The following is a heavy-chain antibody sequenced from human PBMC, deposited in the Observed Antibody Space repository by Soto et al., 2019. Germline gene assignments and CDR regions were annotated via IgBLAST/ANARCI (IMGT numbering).Heavy chain of an antibody. D-gene: IGHD3-16*02. V-gene: IGHV4-34*01. CDR3: ARNGLYDYVWGSYRPLSNWFDP. J-gene: IGHJ5*02. CDR1: GGSFSGYY. CDR2: INHSGST. Sequence: TSETLSLTCAVYGGSFSGYYWSWIRQPPGKGLEWIGEINHSGSTNYNPSLKSRVTISVDTSKNQFSLKLSSVTAADTAVYYCARNGLYDYVWGSYRPLSNWFDPWGQGTLVTVS.